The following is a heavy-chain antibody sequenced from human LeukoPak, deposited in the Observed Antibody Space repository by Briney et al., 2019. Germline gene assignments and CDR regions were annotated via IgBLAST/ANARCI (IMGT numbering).Heavy chain of an antibody. CDR1: GYTFTRYY. CDR3: ARDPLGYSSTLDY. V-gene: IGHV1-46*01. Sequence: ASVKVSFKASGYTFTRYYIHWVRQAPGQGLEWMGIINASGGSTSNAQKFQGRVTMTRDTSTSTAYMEMSSLRSEDTAVYYCARDPLGYSSTLDYWGQGTLVTVSS. D-gene: IGHD6-13*01. CDR2: INASGGST. J-gene: IGHJ4*02.